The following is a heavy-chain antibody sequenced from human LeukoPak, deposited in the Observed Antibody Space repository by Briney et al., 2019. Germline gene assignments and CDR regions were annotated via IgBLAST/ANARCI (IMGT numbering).Heavy chain of an antibody. CDR1: GGSFSGYY. D-gene: IGHD3-22*01. CDR2: INHSGST. V-gene: IGHV4-34*01. J-gene: IGHJ4*02. Sequence: SETLSPTCAVYGGSFSGYYWSWIRQPPGKGLEWIGEINHSGSTNYNPSLKSRVTISVDTSKNQFSLKLSSVTAADTAVYYCARPRYYYDSSGYYASYYFDYWGQGTLVTVSS. CDR3: ARPRYYYDSSGYYASYYFDY.